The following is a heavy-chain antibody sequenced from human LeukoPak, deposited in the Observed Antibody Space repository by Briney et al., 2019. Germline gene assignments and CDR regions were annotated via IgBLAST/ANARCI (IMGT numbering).Heavy chain of an antibody. CDR3: ARQSGDFDY. V-gene: IGHV4-38-2*01. D-gene: IGHD4-17*01. Sequence: PSETLSLTCAVSGYSISSGYYWGWIRQPPGKGLKWIGSIYHSGSTYYNPSLKSRVTISVATSKNQFPLELGSVPAADTALDYCARQSGDFDYWGQGTLVKVSS. J-gene: IGHJ4*02. CDR1: GYSISSGYY. CDR2: IYHSGST.